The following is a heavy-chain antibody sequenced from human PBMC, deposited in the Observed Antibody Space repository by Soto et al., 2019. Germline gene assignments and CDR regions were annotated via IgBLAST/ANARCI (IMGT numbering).Heavy chain of an antibody. V-gene: IGHV4-31*03. J-gene: IGHJ4*02. CDR2: IYNSGLI. D-gene: IGHD2-21*02. CDR3: ARSRRGAVVTFDL. Sequence: SETLSLTCTVSVASVSIGGYYWSWIRQHPEQGLEWIGYIYNSGLISYNPSIKSRIVVSRDTSRNQLSLKVTSVTAADTAVYFCARSRRGAVVTFDLWGQGTPVTVSS. CDR1: VASVSIGGYY.